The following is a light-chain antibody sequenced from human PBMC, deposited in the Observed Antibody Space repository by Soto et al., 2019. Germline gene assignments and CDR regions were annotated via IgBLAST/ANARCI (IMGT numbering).Light chain of an antibody. V-gene: IGKV3-15*01. CDR3: QQYNNWPPMA. Sequence: EIVMTQSPAPLSVSPGERATLSCRASQSVSSNLAWYQQKPGQAPRLLIYGASTRATGIPARFSGSGSGTEFTLTISSLQSEDVAVYYCQQYNNWPPMAFGQGTKVEIK. J-gene: IGKJ1*01. CDR2: GAS. CDR1: QSVSSN.